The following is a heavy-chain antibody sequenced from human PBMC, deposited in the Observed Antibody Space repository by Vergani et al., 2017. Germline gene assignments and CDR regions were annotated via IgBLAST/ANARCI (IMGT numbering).Heavy chain of an antibody. CDR2: IYYSGGT. V-gene: IGHV4-39*01. CDR1: GGSLSSSTYY. D-gene: IGHD3-22*01. J-gene: IGHJ4*02. Sequence: QLQLQESGPGLVKPSETLSLTCTVSGGSLSSSTYYWGWIRQPPGKGLEWIGSIYYSGGTYYNPSLKSRVTLSVDTSKHQFTLNLSALTAADTAVYYCARQARYYYDSSGDCDYWGQGTLVTVSS. CDR3: ARQARYYYDSSGDCDY.